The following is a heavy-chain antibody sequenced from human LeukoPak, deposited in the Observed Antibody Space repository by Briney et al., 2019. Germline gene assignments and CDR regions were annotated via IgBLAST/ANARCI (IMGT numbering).Heavy chain of an antibody. CDR3: ARSMVRGVIISMIDY. V-gene: IGHV4-39*01. D-gene: IGHD3-10*01. CDR2: IYYSGST. Sequence: PSETLSLTCTVSGGSISSSSYYWGWIRQPPGKGLEWIGSIYYSGSTCYNPSLKSRVTISVDTSKNQFSLKLSSVTAADTAVYYCARSMVRGVIISMIDYWGQGTLVTVSS. CDR1: GGSISSSSYY. J-gene: IGHJ4*02.